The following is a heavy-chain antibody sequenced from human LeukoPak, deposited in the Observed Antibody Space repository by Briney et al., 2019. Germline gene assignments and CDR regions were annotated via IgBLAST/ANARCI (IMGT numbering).Heavy chain of an antibody. J-gene: IGHJ3*02. CDR2: IMRNSDSI. CDR3: AKTASGYIYGLHGGNAFDI. D-gene: IGHD5-18*01. Sequence: GRSLMLSCAASGFTFDNYSTHWDRQAAREGLEWDAGIMRNSDSIGYADPVKGQLTIYRDNAKNDLYLQMNSLRTEETALYDCAKTASGYIYGLHGGNAFDIWGQGTMVTVSS. CDR1: GFTFDNYS. V-gene: IGHV3-9*01.